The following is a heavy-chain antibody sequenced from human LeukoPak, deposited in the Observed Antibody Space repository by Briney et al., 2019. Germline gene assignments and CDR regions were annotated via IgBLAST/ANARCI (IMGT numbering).Heavy chain of an antibody. CDR3: ARDPRRYFDY. J-gene: IGHJ4*02. CDR2: INHSGST. V-gene: IGHV4-34*01. CDR1: GGSFSGYY. Sequence: PSETLSLTCAVYGGSFSGYYWSWIRQPPGKGLEWIGEINHSGSTNYNPSLKSRVTISVDTSKNQFSLKLSSVTAADTAVYYCARDPRRYFDYWGQGTLVTVSS.